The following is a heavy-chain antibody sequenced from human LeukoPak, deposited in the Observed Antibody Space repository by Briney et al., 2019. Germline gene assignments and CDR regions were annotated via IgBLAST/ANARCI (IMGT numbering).Heavy chain of an antibody. CDR2: ISGSGGST. CDR3: AKDLAYDSSGYHDNWFDP. J-gene: IGHJ5*02. V-gene: IGHV3-23*01. CDR1: GFTFSSYA. Sequence: PGGSLRLSCAASGFTFSSYAMSWVRQAPGKGLEWVSAISGSGGSTYYADSVKGRFTISRDNSKNTLYLQMNGLRAEDTAVYYCAKDLAYDSSGYHDNWFDPWGQGTLVTVSS. D-gene: IGHD3-22*01.